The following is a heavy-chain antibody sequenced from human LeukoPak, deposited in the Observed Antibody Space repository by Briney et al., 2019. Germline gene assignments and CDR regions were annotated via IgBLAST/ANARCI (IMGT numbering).Heavy chain of an antibody. D-gene: IGHD1-1*01. Sequence: ASVKVSCKASGYTFTDYYMHWVRQAPGQGLEWMAWINPNSGDTNYAQKFQGRVTVTRATSISTVYMDLSRLTSDDTAVYFCARDRSRVLDFWGQGTLVTVSS. CDR2: INPNSGDT. CDR3: ARDRSRVLDF. V-gene: IGHV1-2*02. CDR1: GYTFTDYY. J-gene: IGHJ4*02.